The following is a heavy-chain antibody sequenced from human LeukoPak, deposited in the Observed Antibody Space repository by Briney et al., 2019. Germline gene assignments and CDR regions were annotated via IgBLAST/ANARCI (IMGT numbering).Heavy chain of an antibody. CDR1: GYTFTGYY. D-gene: IGHD3-3*01. J-gene: IGHJ6*03. Sequence: ASVKVSCKASGYTFTGYYMHWVRQAPGQGLEWMGWINPNSGGTNYAQKFQCRVTMTRDTSISTAYMELSRLRSDDTAVYYCARDGYDFWSGYYGGGYYYMDVWGKGTTVTVSS. CDR2: INPNSGGT. CDR3: ARDGYDFWSGYYGGGYYYMDV. V-gene: IGHV1-2*02.